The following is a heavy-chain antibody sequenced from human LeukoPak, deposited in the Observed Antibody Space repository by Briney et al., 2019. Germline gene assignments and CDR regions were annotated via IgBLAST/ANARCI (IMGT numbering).Heavy chain of an antibody. CDR2: ISYDGSNK. Sequence: PGRSLRLSCAASGFTFSSYAMHWVRQAPGKGLEWVAVISYDGSNKYYADSVKDRFTISRDNSKNTLYLQMNSLRAEDTAVYYCAREGSGSYDRLFDYWGQGTLVTVSS. J-gene: IGHJ4*02. D-gene: IGHD1-26*01. CDR1: GFTFSSYA. CDR3: AREGSGSYDRLFDY. V-gene: IGHV3-30-3*01.